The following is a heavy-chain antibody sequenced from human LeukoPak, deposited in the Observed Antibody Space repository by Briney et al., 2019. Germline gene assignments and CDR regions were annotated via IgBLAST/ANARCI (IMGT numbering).Heavy chain of an antibody. CDR3: ARGESFAFDV. V-gene: IGHV3-23*01. J-gene: IGHJ3*01. Sequence: GGSLRLSCAASGFTFSSYAMSWVRQAPGKGLEWVSAISGSGGSTYYADSVKGRFTISRDNSRNTMYLQMNSLRAEDTAVYYCARGESFAFDVWGQGTMVTVSS. CDR1: GFTFSSYA. CDR2: ISGSGGST.